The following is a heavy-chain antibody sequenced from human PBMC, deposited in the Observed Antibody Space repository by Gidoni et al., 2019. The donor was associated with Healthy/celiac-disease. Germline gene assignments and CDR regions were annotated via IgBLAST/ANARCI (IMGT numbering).Heavy chain of an antibody. V-gene: IGHV3-15*01. CDR3: TTDPRILWWGGSDFDY. Sequence: EVQLVESGGGLVKPGGSLRLSCAASGFTFSNAWMSWVRQAPGKGLEWVGRIKSKTDGGTTDYAAPVKGRFTISRDESKNTLYLQMNSLKTEDTAVYYCTTDPRILWWGGSDFDYWGQGTLVTVSS. D-gene: IGHD2-21*01. CDR1: GFTFSNAW. J-gene: IGHJ4*02. CDR2: IKSKTDGGTT.